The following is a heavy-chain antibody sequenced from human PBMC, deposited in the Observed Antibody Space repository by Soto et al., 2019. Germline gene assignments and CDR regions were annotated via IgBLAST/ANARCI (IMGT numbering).Heavy chain of an antibody. D-gene: IGHD6-19*01. J-gene: IGHJ4*02. CDR1: GFSLSTSGVG. CDR3: AHSPDFLSNGWYSGFDY. Sequence: QITLKESGPTLVKPTQTLTLTCTFSGFSLSTSGVGVGWIRQPPGKALEWLALIYWDDDKRYSPSLKSRLTITKDTSKNQVVLTMTNMDPVDTATYYCAHSPDFLSNGWYSGFDYWGQGTLVTVSS. V-gene: IGHV2-5*02. CDR2: IYWDDDK.